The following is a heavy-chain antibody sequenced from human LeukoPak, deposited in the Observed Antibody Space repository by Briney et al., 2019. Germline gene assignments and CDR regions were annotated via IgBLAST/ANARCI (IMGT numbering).Heavy chain of an antibody. CDR3: ARGLFDYGDYLLN. CDR2: MNPNSGNT. D-gene: IGHD4-17*01. V-gene: IGHV1-8*02. Sequence: ASVKVSCKASGYTFSSYAMNWVRQATGQGLEWMGWMNPNSGNTGYAQKFQGRVTMTRNTSISTAYMELSSLRSEDTAVYYCARGLFDYGDYLLNWGQGTLVTVSS. CDR1: GYTFSSYA. J-gene: IGHJ4*02.